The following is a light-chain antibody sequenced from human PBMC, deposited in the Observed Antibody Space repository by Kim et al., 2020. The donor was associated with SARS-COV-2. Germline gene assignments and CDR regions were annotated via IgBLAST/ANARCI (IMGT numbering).Light chain of an antibody. CDR2: STY. J-gene: IGKJ2*01. CDR1: HSISSY. V-gene: IGKV1-39*01. CDR3: QQSYSTPYT. Sequence: DIQMTQSPASLSASVGDRVTITCRASHSISSYLNWYQQKGGTAPKLLIYSTYNLQSGVPSRFSGSGSGTDFTLTITSLQPEDFATYYCQQSYSTPYTFGQGTKVDIK.